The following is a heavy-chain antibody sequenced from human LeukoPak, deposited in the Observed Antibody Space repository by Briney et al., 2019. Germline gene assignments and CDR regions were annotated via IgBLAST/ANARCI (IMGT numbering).Heavy chain of an antibody. CDR2: IIPIFGTA. J-gene: IGHJ5*02. V-gene: IGHV1-69*13. Sequence: GASVKVSCKASGGTFSSYAISWVRQAPGQGLEWMGGIIPIFGTANYAQKFQGRVTITADESTSTAYMELSSLRSEDTAVYYCARGIGRWTYNWFDPWGQGTLVTVS. D-gene: IGHD4-23*01. CDR1: GGTFSSYA. CDR3: ARGIGRWTYNWFDP.